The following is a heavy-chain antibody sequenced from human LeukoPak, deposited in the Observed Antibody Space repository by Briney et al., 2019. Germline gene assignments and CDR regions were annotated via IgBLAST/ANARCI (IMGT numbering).Heavy chain of an antibody. Sequence: GGSLRLSCAASGFTFSSFGMHWVPQAPGKGLEWVAVIWYDGSNKYYADSVKGRFTISRDNSKNTLYLEMNSLRAEDTAVYYCARGMATGDYWGQGTLVTVSS. CDR1: GFTFSSFG. CDR2: IWYDGSNK. CDR3: ARGMATGDY. V-gene: IGHV3-33*01. J-gene: IGHJ4*02. D-gene: IGHD2-8*01.